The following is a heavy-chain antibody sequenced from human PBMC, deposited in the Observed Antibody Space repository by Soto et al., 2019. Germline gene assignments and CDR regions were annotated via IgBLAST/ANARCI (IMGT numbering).Heavy chain of an antibody. CDR2: IYTSGSS. J-gene: IGHJ4*02. CDR3: ARGYSYGYLWYFDY. V-gene: IGHV4-4*07. Sequence: PSETLSLTCTVSGGSISSYYWSCIRQPAWKGLEWIGRIYTSGSSNYNPSLKSRVTMSVDTSKNQFSLKLSSVTAADTAVYYCARGYSYGYLWYFDYWAQGTMVTVSS. D-gene: IGHD5-18*01. CDR1: GGSISSYY.